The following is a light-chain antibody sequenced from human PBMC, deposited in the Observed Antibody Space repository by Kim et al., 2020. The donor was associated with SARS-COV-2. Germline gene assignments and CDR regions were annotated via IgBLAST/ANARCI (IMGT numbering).Light chain of an antibody. J-gene: IGKJ5*01. CDR2: KAS. CDR3: QQFYTYPST. Sequence: ASVGDTVTLSCRASQSIYSYFGWYQQKPGNVPNILIYKASTLESGVPTRVSGSEAGTEFTLTISSLQPDVFVTYYCQQFYTYPSTFGQGTRLEIK. V-gene: IGKV1-5*03. CDR1: QSIYSY.